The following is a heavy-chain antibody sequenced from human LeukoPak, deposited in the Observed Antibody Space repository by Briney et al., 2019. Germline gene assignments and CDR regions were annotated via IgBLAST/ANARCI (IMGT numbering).Heavy chain of an antibody. D-gene: IGHD2-15*01. CDR3: AVEYCSGGSCYSFQH. V-gene: IGHV3-21*01. CDR1: GFTFSSYS. CDR2: ISSGSSYI. J-gene: IGHJ1*01. Sequence: GGSLRLSCGASGFTFSSYSMNWVRQAPGKGLEWVSSISSGSSYIYYADSVKGRFTISRDNAKNSLYLQMNSLRAEDTAVYYCAVEYCSGGSCYSFQHWGQGTLVTVSS.